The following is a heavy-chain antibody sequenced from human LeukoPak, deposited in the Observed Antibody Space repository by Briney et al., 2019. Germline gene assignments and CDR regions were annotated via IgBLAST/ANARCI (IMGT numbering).Heavy chain of an antibody. CDR2: ISSSGSTI. CDR1: GFTFSSYG. J-gene: IGHJ4*02. CDR3: ARDLGDIVATMIFDY. D-gene: IGHD5-12*01. V-gene: IGHV3-48*04. Sequence: PGGSLRLSCAASGFTFSSYGMHWVRQAPGKGLEWVSYISSSGSTIYYADSVKGRFTISRDNAKNSLYLQMNSLRAEDTAVYYCARDLGDIVATMIFDYWGQGTLVTVSS.